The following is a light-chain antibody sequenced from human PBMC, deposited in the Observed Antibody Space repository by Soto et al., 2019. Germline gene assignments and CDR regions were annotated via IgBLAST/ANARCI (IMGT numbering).Light chain of an antibody. J-gene: IGKJ1*01. CDR2: GAS. Sequence: EIVMTQSPATLSASPGERATLSCRASHSVSSNLAWYQQKPGQAPRLLIYGASTRATGIPARFSGSGSGTEFTLTISSLQSEDFAVYYGQQYNNWLWTFGQGTKVEIK. CDR3: QQYNNWLWT. V-gene: IGKV3-15*01. CDR1: HSVSSN.